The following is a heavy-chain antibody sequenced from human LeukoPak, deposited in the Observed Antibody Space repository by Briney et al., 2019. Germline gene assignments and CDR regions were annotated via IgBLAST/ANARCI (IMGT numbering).Heavy chain of an antibody. Sequence: SVKVSCKASGGTFSSYAISWVRQAPGQGLEWMGGIIPIFGTANYAQKFQGRVTITTDESTSTAYMELSSLRSEGTAVYYCAREIVVVAATPLIHYYYYMDVWGKGTTVTVSS. CDR3: AREIVVVAATPLIHYYYYMDV. D-gene: IGHD2-15*01. CDR1: GGTFSSYA. V-gene: IGHV1-69*05. CDR2: IIPIFGTA. J-gene: IGHJ6*03.